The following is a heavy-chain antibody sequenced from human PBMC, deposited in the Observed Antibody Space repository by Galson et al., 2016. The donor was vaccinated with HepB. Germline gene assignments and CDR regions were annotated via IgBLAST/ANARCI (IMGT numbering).Heavy chain of an antibody. D-gene: IGHD3-10*01. Sequence: SVKVSCKASGYTFSSYSKNWVRQAPGQGLEWMGWINTNTGNPAYAQDFTGRFVLSLDTSVSTAYLQISGLKAEDTAVYYCARSMIPYGSQNYNFDTFDIWGQGTMVTVSS. V-gene: IGHV7-4-1*02. CDR3: ARSMIPYGSQNYNFDTFDI. CDR2: INTNTGNP. CDR1: GYTFSSYS. J-gene: IGHJ3*02.